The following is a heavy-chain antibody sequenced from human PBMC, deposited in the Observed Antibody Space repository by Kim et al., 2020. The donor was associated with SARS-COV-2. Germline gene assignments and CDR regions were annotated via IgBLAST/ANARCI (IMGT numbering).Heavy chain of an antibody. J-gene: IGHJ4*02. CDR2: IKTDGSDK. V-gene: IGHV3-7*03. CDR3: LSGYHSGY. D-gene: IGHD5-12*01. Sequence: GGSLRLSCAASGFTFSNYWITWVRQAPGKGLEWVANIKTDGSDKYYGDSVMGRFTISRDNSKSSVYLQLNSLRAEHTAIYYCLSGYHSGYWGQGSLVSVSS. CDR1: GFTFSNYW.